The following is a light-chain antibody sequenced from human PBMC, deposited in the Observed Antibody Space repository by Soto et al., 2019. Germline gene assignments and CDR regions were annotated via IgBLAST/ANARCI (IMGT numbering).Light chain of an antibody. CDR1: TVAVTSGYY. CDR3: LLYYGGAHGV. V-gene: IGLV7-43*01. J-gene: IGLJ2*01. Sequence: QAVVTQEPSLTVSPGGTVTLTCASSTVAVTSGYYPNGFQQKPGQTPRALIYSTSNKHYWTPARFSGSLLGGKAALTLSCVQPEDEAEYYCLLYYGGAHGVLGGGTQLTVL. CDR2: STS.